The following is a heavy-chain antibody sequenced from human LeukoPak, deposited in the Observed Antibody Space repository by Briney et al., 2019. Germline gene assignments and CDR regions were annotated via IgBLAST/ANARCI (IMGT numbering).Heavy chain of an antibody. D-gene: IGHD3-22*01. CDR1: GFTVSSNY. J-gene: IGHJ6*02. CDR2: IYDGGNT. V-gene: IGHV3-66*01. Sequence: GGSLRLSCGASGFTVSSNYMGWVRQAPGKGLEWVSGIYDGGNTYYGDSVKGRFIISGDNSKNTLYLQMSSLRVEDTAVYYCARGGYDMFLWGQGTTVTVSS. CDR3: ARGGYDMFL.